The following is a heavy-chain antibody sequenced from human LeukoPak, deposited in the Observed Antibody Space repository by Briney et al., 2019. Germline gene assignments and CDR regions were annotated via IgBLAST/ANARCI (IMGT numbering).Heavy chain of an antibody. D-gene: IGHD3/OR15-3a*01. CDR1: GGSISSYY. V-gene: IGHV4-59*08. J-gene: IGHJ3*02. CDR3: ARRRKDSAFDI. CDR2: IYYSGST. Sequence: SETLSLTCTVSGGSISSYYWSWIRQPPGKGLEWIGYIYYSGSTNYNPSLKSRVTISVDTSKNQFSLKLSPVTAADTAVYYCARRRKDSAFDIWGQGTMVTVSS.